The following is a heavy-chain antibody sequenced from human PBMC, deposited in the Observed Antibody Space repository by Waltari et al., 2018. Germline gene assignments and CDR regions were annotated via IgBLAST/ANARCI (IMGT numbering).Heavy chain of an antibody. Sequence: QVQLVQSGAEVKKPGASVKVSCKASGYTFTGYYMHWVRQAPGQGLEWMGRINPDSGGTNYAQKFQGRVTMTRDTSISTAYMELSRLRSDDTAVYYCARVAILTGSPRGGTGDYWGQGTLVTVSS. V-gene: IGHV1-2*06. CDR2: INPDSGGT. J-gene: IGHJ4*02. CDR1: GYTFTGYY. CDR3: ARVAILTGSPRGGTGDY. D-gene: IGHD3-9*01.